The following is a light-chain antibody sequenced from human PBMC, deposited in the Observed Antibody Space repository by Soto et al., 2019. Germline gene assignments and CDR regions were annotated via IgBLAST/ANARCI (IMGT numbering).Light chain of an antibody. Sequence: EIVLTQSPGTLSLSPGERATLSCRASQSVSSGYLAWYQQKPGQAPRLLISGASTRATGIPDRFGGSGSGTDFTLTISSLEPEDFAVYYCQQYGNSRWTFGQGTKVEIK. CDR1: QSVSSGY. J-gene: IGKJ1*01. CDR2: GAS. CDR3: QQYGNSRWT. V-gene: IGKV3-20*01.